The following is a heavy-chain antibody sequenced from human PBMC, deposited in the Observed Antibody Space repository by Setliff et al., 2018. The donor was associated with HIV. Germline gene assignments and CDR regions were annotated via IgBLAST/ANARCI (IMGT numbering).Heavy chain of an antibody. Sequence: ASVKVSCKASGYTFTSYGISWVRQAPGQGLEWMGWISAYNGNTNYAQKLQGRVTMTTDTSTSTAYMELRSLSSDDTAVYYCAREKESYDYVWGSYRQYDYWGQGTLVTVSS. CDR2: ISAYNGNT. J-gene: IGHJ4*02. CDR3: AREKESYDYVWGSYRQYDY. CDR1: GYTFTSYG. V-gene: IGHV1-18*01. D-gene: IGHD3-16*02.